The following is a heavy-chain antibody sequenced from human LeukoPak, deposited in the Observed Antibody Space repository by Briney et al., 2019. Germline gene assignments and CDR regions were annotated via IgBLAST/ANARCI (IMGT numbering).Heavy chain of an antibody. CDR3: ARDLSRVYYDSSGYLPDY. CDR1: GYTFTSSY. CDR2: INPSGVYT. V-gene: IGHV1-46*01. J-gene: IGHJ4*02. D-gene: IGHD3-22*01. Sequence: ASVTVSCKASGYTFTSSYMHWVRQAPGQGLEWVGIINPSGVYTSYAQKFQGRATMTRDTSTSTVHMELSSLRSEDTAVYYCARDLSRVYYDSSGYLPDYWGQGTLVTVSS.